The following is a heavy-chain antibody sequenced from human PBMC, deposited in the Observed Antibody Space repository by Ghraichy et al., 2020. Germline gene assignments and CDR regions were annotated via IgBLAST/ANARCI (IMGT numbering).Heavy chain of an antibody. D-gene: IGHD2-15*01. J-gene: IGHJ4*02. Sequence: GGSLRLSCAASGFTFSSTAMSWVRQAPGKGLEWVSTISGSEFTTYYSDSVKGRFTISRDNSKNTLYLQMNSLRAEDTAIYYCAKVGGHCSVISCYQPPDYWGQGTLVTVSS. CDR2: ISGSEFTT. CDR3: AKVGGHCSVISCYQPPDY. V-gene: IGHV3-23*01. CDR1: GFTFSSTA.